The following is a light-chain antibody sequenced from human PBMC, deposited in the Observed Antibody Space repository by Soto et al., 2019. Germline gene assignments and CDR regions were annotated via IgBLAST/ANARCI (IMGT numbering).Light chain of an antibody. CDR3: SSYAGTYNVF. J-gene: IGLJ2*01. CDR2: SSD. Sequence: QSVLTQPPSASGTPGQRVTISCSGSTSNIGSNSVNWYQQLPGTAPKLLLYSSDRRPSGVPDRFSGSKSGTSASLAINGLQPEDEADYYCSSYAGTYNVFFGGGTKLTVL. V-gene: IGLV1-44*01. CDR1: TSNIGSNS.